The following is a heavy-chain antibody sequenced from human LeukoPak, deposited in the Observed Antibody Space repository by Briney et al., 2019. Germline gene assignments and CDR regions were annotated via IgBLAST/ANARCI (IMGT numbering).Heavy chain of an antibody. D-gene: IGHD3-22*01. CDR2: IKQDGSEK. J-gene: IGHJ4*02. Sequence: GGSLRLSCAASGFTFSSYWMSWVRQAPGKGLEWVANIKQDGSEKYYVDSVKGRFTISRDNAKNSLYLQMNSLRAEDTAVYYCAKDPAMIVVVNHFDYWGQGTLVTVSS. CDR3: AKDPAMIVVVNHFDY. CDR1: GFTFSSYW. V-gene: IGHV3-7*03.